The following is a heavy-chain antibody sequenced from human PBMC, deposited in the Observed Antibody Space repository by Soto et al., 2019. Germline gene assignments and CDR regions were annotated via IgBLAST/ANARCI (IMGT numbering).Heavy chain of an antibody. CDR2: ITTSSAYI. CDR3: VRSGTARLLRHSWFET. J-gene: IGHJ5*02. V-gene: IGHV3-21*01. D-gene: IGHD2-21*01. CDR1: GFTFNTYD. Sequence: EVQLVESGGGLVKPGGSLRLSCAASGFTFNTYDMNWVRQAPGKGLEWVSSITTSSAYIYYADSLKGRITISRDNAKNALFLQMSSLRPEDTAVYYCVRSGTARLLRHSWFETWGQGTLVTVSS.